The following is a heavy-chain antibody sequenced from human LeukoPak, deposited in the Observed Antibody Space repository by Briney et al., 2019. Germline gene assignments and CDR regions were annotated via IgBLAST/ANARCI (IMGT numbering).Heavy chain of an antibody. CDR1: GGSISSGDYY. CDR3: ARAPRGYQLLVY. CDR2: IYYSGST. J-gene: IGHJ4*02. Sequence: PSQTLSLTCTVSGGSISSGDYYWSWIRQPPGKGLEWIGYIYYSGSTYYNPSLKSRLTISVDTSKNQFSLKLSSVTAADTAVYYCARAPRGYQLLVYWGQGTLVTVSS. D-gene: IGHD2-2*01. V-gene: IGHV4-30-4*01.